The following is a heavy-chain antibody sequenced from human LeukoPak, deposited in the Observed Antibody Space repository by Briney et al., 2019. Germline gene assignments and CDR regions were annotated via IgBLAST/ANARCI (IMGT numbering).Heavy chain of an antibody. V-gene: IGHV1-69*06. Sequence: SVKVSCKASGGTFSSYAISWVRQAPGQGLEWMGGIIPIFGTANYAQKFQGRVTLTGDTSTSTVYMELSSLRSEDTAVYYCARAPPPSRGYYYMDVWGKGTTVTISS. CDR1: GGTFSSYA. CDR3: ARAPPPSRGYYYMDV. CDR2: IIPIFGTA. J-gene: IGHJ6*03. D-gene: IGHD6-6*01.